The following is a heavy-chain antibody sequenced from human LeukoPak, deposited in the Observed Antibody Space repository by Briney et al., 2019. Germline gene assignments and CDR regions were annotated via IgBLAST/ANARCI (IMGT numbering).Heavy chain of an antibody. J-gene: IGHJ4*02. CDR2: INSDGSWT. Sequence: GGSLRPSCAASGNYWMHWVRQAPGKGLVWVSHINSDGSWTSYADSVKGRFTISKDNAKNTVYLQMNSLRAEDTAVYYCVSFYETYWGRGTLVTVSS. CDR3: VSFYETY. V-gene: IGHV3-74*01. CDR1: GNYW. D-gene: IGHD2/OR15-2a*01.